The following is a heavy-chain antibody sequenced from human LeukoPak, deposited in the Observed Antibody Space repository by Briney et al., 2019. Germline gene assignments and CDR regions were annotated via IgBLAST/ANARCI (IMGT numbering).Heavy chain of an antibody. CDR3: ARDSSITGTRDDAFDI. J-gene: IGHJ3*02. D-gene: IGHD1-7*01. CDR2: IYTSGST. V-gene: IGHV4-4*07. CDR1: GGSISSYY. Sequence: SETLSLTCTVSGGSISSYYWSWIRQPAGKGLEWIGRIYTSGSTNYNPSLKSRVTMSVDTSKNQFSLKLSSVTAADTAVYYCARDSSITGTRDDAFDIWGQGTMVTV.